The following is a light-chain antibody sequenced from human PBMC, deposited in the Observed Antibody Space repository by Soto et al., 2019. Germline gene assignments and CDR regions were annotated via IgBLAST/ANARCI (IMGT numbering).Light chain of an antibody. CDR2: DAS. Sequence: DIQMTQSPSTLSASVGDRVTITCRASQSISSWLAWYQQKPGKAPKLLIYDASSLECGVPSRFSGSGSGTEFTLTISSLQPDDFATYYCQQTYSAPRTFGPGTKVDI. J-gene: IGKJ1*01. CDR3: QQTYSAPRT. V-gene: IGKV1-5*01. CDR1: QSISSW.